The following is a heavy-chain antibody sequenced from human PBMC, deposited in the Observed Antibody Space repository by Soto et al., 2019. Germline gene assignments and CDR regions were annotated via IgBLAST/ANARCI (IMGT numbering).Heavy chain of an antibody. CDR2: IYSGGST. CDR3: GRDWGFCSGYQYRKFLQVFAF. CDR1: GFTVSSNY. V-gene: IGHV3-66*01. Sequence: GGSLRLSYAASGFTVSSNYMSWVRQAPGKGLEWVSVIYSGGSTYYADSVKGRFTISRDNSKNTLYLQMNSLRAEDTAVYYCGRDWGFCSGYQYRKFLQVFAFGAHGTMDPV. J-gene: IGHJ3*01. D-gene: IGHD3-22*01.